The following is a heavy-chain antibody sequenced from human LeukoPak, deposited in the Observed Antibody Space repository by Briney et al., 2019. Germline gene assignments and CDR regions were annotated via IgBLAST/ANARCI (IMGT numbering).Heavy chain of an antibody. J-gene: IGHJ4*02. CDR2: ISGSGGST. CDR3: AKHIYGSGSYYPYFDY. V-gene: IGHV3-23*01. CDR1: GFTFSSYA. D-gene: IGHD3-10*01. Sequence: PGGSLRLSCAASGFTFSSYAMSWVRQAPGKGLEWVSAISGSGGSTYYADSVKGRFTISRDNSKNTLYLQMNSLRAEDTAVYYCAKHIYGSGSYYPYFDYWGQGTLVTVSS.